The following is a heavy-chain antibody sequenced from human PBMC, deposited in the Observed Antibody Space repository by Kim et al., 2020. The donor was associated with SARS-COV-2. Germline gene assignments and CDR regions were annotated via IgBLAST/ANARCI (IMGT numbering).Heavy chain of an antibody. D-gene: IGHD6-6*01. CDR2: IYYSGST. CDR3: ARVRYSSSAIYYYYYYMDV. V-gene: IGHV4-59*01. CDR1: GGSISSYY. Sequence: SETLSLTCTVSGGSISSYYWSWIRQPPGKGLEWIGYIYYSGSTNYNPSLKSRVTISVDTSKNQFSLKLSSVTAADTAVYYCARVRYSSSAIYYYYYYMDVWGKGTTVTVSS. J-gene: IGHJ6*03.